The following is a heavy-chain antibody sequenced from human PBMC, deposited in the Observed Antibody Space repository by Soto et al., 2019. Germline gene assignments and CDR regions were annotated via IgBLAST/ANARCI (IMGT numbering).Heavy chain of an antibody. CDR2: IGSGGDT. J-gene: IGHJ6*02. D-gene: IGHD1-26*01. CDR1: GFTLSSYD. Sequence: EVQLVESGGGMVQAVWYLRLSCAASGFTLSSYDIHWVRQATGEGLAWVSGIGSGGDTNYADSVKGRFIMSREDGKNSLYLQMNNPRVGDTAVYYCTRKNPPSGMEVGGQGATVTVS. CDR3: TRKNPPSGMEV. V-gene: IGHV3-13*01.